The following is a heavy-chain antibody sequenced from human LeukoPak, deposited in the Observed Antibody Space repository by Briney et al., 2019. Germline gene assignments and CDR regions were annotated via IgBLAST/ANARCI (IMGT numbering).Heavy chain of an antibody. J-gene: IGHJ4*02. CDR1: GFTFGDYA. D-gene: IGHD4-17*01. CDR2: IRSKAYGGTT. Sequence: GGSLRLSCTASGFTFGDYAMSWFRQAPGKGLEWVGFIRSKAYGGTTEYAASVKGRFTISRDDSKSIAYLQMNSLKTEDTAVYYCTRDDYGDYVGGFDYRGQGTLVTVSS. V-gene: IGHV3-49*03. CDR3: TRDDYGDYVGGFDY.